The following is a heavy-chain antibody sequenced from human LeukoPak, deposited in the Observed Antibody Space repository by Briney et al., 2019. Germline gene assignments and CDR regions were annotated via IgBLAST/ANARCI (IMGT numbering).Heavy chain of an antibody. CDR2: FSNSGTN. Sequence: SETLSLTCTVSGGSISDYYLSWIRQPPRKGLEWIGYFSNSGTNNYNPSLKGRVTMSVDTSKNQFSLRLSSLTSAVTAVYYCGRTVRQWLDNDVFDIWGQGTMVTVFS. CDR1: GGSISDYY. D-gene: IGHD6-19*01. J-gene: IGHJ3*02. V-gene: IGHV4-59*01. CDR3: GRTVRQWLDNDVFDI.